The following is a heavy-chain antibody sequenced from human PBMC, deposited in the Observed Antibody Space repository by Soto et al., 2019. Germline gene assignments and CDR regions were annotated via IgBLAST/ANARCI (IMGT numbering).Heavy chain of an antibody. CDR3: VHRLVGSGLAY. CDR1: GFSLSTSGVG. Sequence: QITLKESGPTLVKPTQTLTLTCTFSGFSLSTSGVGVGWVRQPPGEALEWLVVVHWNDENHYSPSLKSRLTITKDTSKNQVVLTMTNMDPVDTATYFCVHRLVGSGLAYWGTGTLVTVSA. CDR2: VHWNDEN. V-gene: IGHV2-5*01. J-gene: IGHJ4*02. D-gene: IGHD6-25*01.